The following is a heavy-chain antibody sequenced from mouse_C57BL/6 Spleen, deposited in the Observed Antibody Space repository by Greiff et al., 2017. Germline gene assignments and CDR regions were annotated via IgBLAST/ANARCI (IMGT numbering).Heavy chain of an antibody. CDR3: AREDYGSSYAMDY. CDR2: ISYDGSN. V-gene: IGHV3-6*01. D-gene: IGHD1-1*01. Sequence: EVKLLESGPGLVKPSQSLSLTCSVTGYSITSGYYWNWIRQFPGNKLEWMGYISYDGSNNYNPSLKNRISITRDPSKNQFFLKLNSVTTEDTATDYCAREDYGSSYAMDYWGQGTSVTVSS. J-gene: IGHJ4*01. CDR1: GYSITSGYY.